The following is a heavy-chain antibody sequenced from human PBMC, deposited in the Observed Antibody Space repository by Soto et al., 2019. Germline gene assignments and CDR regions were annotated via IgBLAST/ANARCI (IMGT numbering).Heavy chain of an antibody. Sequence: QVQLVESGGGVVKPGSSLRLSCAPSGLTLSSYGRPWARQAPGKGLGGVAVLCYDGSNKYYADSVKGRFTISRDNSKNTLYLQMNSLRAEDTAVYYCARDRYCSGGSCGAWYYYGMDVWGQGTTVTVSS. CDR2: LCYDGSNK. V-gene: IGHV3-33*01. CDR1: GLTLSSYG. D-gene: IGHD2-15*01. J-gene: IGHJ6*02. CDR3: ARDRYCSGGSCGAWYYYGMDV.